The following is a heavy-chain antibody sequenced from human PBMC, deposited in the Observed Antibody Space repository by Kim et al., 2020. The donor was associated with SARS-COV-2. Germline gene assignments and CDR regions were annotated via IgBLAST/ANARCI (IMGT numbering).Heavy chain of an antibody. D-gene: IGHD1-26*01. CDR3: AREIQDADRGPCNWFDP. J-gene: IGHJ5*02. CDR2: INSSSSEI. V-gene: IGHV3-21*01. CDR1: GFTFSSYS. Sequence: GGSLRLSCAASGFTFSSYSMNWVRQAPGKGLEWVSSINSSSSEIYYADSVKGRFTISRDNAKNSLYLQMNSLRAEDTAVYYCAREIQDADRGPCNWFDPWGQGTLVTVS.